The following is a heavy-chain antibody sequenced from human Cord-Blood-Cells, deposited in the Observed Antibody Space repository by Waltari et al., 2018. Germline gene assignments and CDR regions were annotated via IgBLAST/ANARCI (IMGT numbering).Heavy chain of an antibody. J-gene: IGHJ3*02. D-gene: IGHD4-17*01. CDR3: AGYGGRTFDI. CDR2: ISYDGSNK. V-gene: IGHV3-30-3*01. Sequence: QVQLVESGGGVVQPGRSLRLSCAASGFTFSSYAMHWVRQAPGKGLEWVEVISYDGSNKCYADYVKGRFTITRDNSKNTLYLQMNSLRAEDTAVYYCAGYGGRTFDIWGQGTMVTVSS. CDR1: GFTFSSYA.